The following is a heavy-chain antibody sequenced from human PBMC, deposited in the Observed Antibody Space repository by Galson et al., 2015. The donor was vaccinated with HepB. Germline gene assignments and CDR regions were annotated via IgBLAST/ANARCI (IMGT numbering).Heavy chain of an antibody. J-gene: IGHJ1*01. CDR2: ISSSSSTI. V-gene: IGHV3-48*01. Sequence: SLRLSCAASGFTFSSYSMNWVRQAPGKGLEWVSYISSSSSTIYYADSVKGRFTISRDNAKNSLYLQMNSLRAEDTAVYYCARGGNHFLAAAGTEYFQHWGQGTLVTVSS. CDR3: ARGGNHFLAAAGTEYFQH. D-gene: IGHD6-13*01. CDR1: GFTFSSYS.